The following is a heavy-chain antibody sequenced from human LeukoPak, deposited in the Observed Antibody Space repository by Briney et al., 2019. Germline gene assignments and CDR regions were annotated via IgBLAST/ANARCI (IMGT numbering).Heavy chain of an antibody. Sequence: GGSLRLSCAASGFTFDDYGMSWVRQAPGKGLEWVSGINWNGDSTGYADSVKGRFTISRDNARDSLYLQMNSLRDDDTSVYFCARDASALYWGRGTLVTVSS. V-gene: IGHV3-20*04. CDR1: GFTFDDYG. J-gene: IGHJ4*02. D-gene: IGHD6-19*01. CDR2: INWNGDST. CDR3: ARDASALY.